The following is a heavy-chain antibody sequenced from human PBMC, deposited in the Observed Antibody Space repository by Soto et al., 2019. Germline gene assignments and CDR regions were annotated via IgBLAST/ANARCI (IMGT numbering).Heavy chain of an antibody. CDR3: AGTLGRWELPQFDY. CDR1: GGSISSYY. Sequence: SETLSLTCTVSGGSISSYYWSWIRQPPGKGLEWIGYIYYSGSTNYNPSLKSRVTISVDTSKNQFSLKLSSVTAADTAVYYCAGTLGRWELPQFDYWGQGTLVTVSS. D-gene: IGHD1-26*01. CDR2: IYYSGST. V-gene: IGHV4-59*01. J-gene: IGHJ4*02.